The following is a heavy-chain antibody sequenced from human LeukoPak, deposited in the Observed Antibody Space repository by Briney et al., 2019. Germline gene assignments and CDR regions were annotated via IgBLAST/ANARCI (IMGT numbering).Heavy chain of an antibody. CDR1: GGSISSYY. V-gene: IGHV4-59*08. D-gene: IGHD3-22*01. J-gene: IGHJ6*02. CDR3: ARLPSTYYYDSSGPRYGMDV. Sequence: SETLSLTCTVSGGSISSYYWSWIRQPPGKGLEWIGYIYYSGSTNYNPSLKSRVTISVDTSKNQFSLKLSSLTAADTAVYYCARLPSTYYYDSSGPRYGMDVWGQGTTVTVSS. CDR2: IYYSGST.